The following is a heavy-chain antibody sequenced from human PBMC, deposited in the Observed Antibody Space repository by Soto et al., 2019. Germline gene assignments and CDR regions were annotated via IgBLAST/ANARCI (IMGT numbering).Heavy chain of an antibody. CDR2: IYYSGST. D-gene: IGHD4-17*01. J-gene: IGHJ4*02. Sequence: SETLSLTCTVSGGSISSYYWSWIRQPPGKGLEWIGYIYYSGSTNHNPSLKSRVTISVDTSKNQFSLKLSSVTAADTAVYYCARANYYGDYDYWGQGTLVTVSS. CDR3: ARANYYGDYDY. CDR1: GGSISSYY. V-gene: IGHV4-59*08.